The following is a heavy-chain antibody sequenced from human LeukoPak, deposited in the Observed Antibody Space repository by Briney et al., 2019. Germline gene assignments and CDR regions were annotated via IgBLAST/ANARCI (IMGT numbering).Heavy chain of an antibody. J-gene: IGHJ4*02. V-gene: IGHV3-33*01. CDR3: ARDPSTFGGVIVNTEFYFDY. CDR2: IWYDGSNK. Sequence: GRSLRLSCAASGFTFSSYGMHGVRQAPGKGLEWVAVIWYDGSNKYYADSVKGRFTISRDNSKNTLYLQMNSLRAEDTAVYYCARDPSTFGGVIVNTEFYFDYWGQGTLVTVSS. D-gene: IGHD3-16*02. CDR1: GFTFSSYG.